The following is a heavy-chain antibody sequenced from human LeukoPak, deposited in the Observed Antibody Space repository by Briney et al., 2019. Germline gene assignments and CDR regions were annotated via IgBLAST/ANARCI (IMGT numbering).Heavy chain of an antibody. Sequence: PSETLSLTCTVSGYSISSGYFWGWIRQPPGKGLEWIGSIYHTGGTYYNPSLKSRVTISVDTSKNQFSLKLSSVTAADTAVYYCARDLGVVVVAATLGEHLNWFDPWGQGTLVTVSS. CDR2: IYHTGGT. CDR3: ARDLGVVVVAATLGEHLNWFDP. CDR1: GYSISSGYF. D-gene: IGHD2-15*01. V-gene: IGHV4-38-2*02. J-gene: IGHJ5*02.